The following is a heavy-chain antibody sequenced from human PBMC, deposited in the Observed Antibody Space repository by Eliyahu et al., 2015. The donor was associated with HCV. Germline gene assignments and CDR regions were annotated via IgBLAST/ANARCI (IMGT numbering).Heavy chain of an antibody. D-gene: IGHD3-3*01. Sequence: EVQLVESGGGLVQPGRSLTLSCTASGFMFDDYAVSWFRQAPGKGLEWVGFIRSTTYRGTTEYAASVKGRFAISRDDSKNIVHLQMNSLKIEDTAVYYCSRAGRIAVFGVDPFDIWGQGTMVIVSS. CDR2: IRSTTYRGTT. J-gene: IGHJ3*02. CDR3: SRAGRIAVFGVDPFDI. CDR1: GFMFDDYA. V-gene: IGHV3-49*03.